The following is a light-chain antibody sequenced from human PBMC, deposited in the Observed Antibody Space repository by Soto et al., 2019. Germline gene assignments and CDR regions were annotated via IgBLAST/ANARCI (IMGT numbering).Light chain of an antibody. V-gene: IGKV3-20*01. CDR1: QSVSIK. CDR2: DTS. Sequence: EIEMTQSPATLSGAPVGRATLSYRGSQSVSIKLAWYQQKPGQAPRLLIYDTSIRATGIPDRFSGSGSGTDFTLTITRLEPEDFAVYYCQRFGTSPPWTLGQGTQVDIK. CDR3: QRFGTSPPWT. J-gene: IGKJ1*01.